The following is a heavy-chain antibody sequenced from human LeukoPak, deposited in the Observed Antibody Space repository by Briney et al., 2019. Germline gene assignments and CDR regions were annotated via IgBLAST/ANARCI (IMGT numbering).Heavy chain of an antibody. CDR2: VQYSGST. Sequence: SETLSLTCTVSGGSISSGDYYWAWIRQPPGQGLEWIGNVQYSGSTYYNPSLKSRVTISLDTSKNQFSLRLSSVTAAHTSMYYCTRRRGGTSSRDYWGQGTLVTVSS. D-gene: IGHD6-13*01. V-gene: IGHV4-39*01. J-gene: IGHJ4*02. CDR1: GGSISSGDYY. CDR3: TRRRGGTSSRDY.